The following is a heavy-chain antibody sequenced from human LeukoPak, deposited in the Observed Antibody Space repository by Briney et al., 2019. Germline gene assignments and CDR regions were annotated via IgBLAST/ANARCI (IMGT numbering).Heavy chain of an antibody. V-gene: IGHV1-18*01. J-gene: IGHJ5*02. CDR2: ISAYNGNT. CDR3: ARSPPTTSKNWFDP. CDR1: GYTFTSYA. Sequence: ASVKVSCKASGYTFTSYAISWVRQAPGQGLEWMGWISAYNGNTNYAQKLQGRVTMTTDTSTSTAYMELRSLRSDDTAVYYCARSPPTTSKNWFDPWGQGTLVTVSS. D-gene: IGHD1-14*01.